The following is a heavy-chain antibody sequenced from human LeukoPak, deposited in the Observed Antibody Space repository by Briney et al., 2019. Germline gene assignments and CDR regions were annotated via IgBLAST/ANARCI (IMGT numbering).Heavy chain of an antibody. J-gene: IGHJ6*04. V-gene: IGHV3-74*01. CDR3: ARPTGIYYYYDMGV. Sequence: GGSLRLSCAASGFTFSSYWMFWVRQAPGKGLVWVSRISTDGSTTNYADSVKGRFTVSRDNAKNTLYLQMNSLRAEDTALYYCARPTGIYYYYDMGVWGKGTTVTVSS. CDR1: GFTFSSYW. D-gene: IGHD1-1*01. CDR2: ISTDGSTT.